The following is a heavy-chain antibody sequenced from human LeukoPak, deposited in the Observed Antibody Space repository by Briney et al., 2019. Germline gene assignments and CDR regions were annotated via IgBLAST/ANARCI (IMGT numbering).Heavy chain of an antibody. J-gene: IGHJ4*02. CDR3: VKGFHFDW. CDR2: ISGSGTDT. V-gene: IGHV3-23*01. Sequence: GGSLRLSCAVSGLTFSSSWMDWVRQAPGKGPEWVSSISGSGTDTYYTDSVKGRFTISRDTSKNTLYMQMNNLRVEDTAVYYCVKGFHFDWWGQGTLVIVSS. CDR1: GLTFSSSW.